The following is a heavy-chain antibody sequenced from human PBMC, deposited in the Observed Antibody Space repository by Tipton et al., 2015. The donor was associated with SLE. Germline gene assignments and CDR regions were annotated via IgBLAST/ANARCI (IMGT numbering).Heavy chain of an antibody. D-gene: IGHD5-18*01. CDR1: GGSISSYY. Sequence: TLSLTCTVSGGSISSYYWSWIRQPAGGGLEWIGRIYYTGTTTYYNSFLKSRVTMSVDTSKNQFSLRLTSVIVADTAVYYCARLHGYSYGLNWFDPWGQGTLISVSS. V-gene: IGHV4-4*07. CDR3: ARLHGYSYGLNWFDP. J-gene: IGHJ5*02. CDR2: IYYTGTTT.